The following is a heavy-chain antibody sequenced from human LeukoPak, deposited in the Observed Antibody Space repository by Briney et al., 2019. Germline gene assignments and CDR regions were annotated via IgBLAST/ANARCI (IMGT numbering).Heavy chain of an antibody. CDR1: GFTFSSYA. CDR2: ISYDGSNK. J-gene: IGHJ4*02. Sequence: GGSLRLSCAASGFTFSSYAMHWVRQAPGKGLEWVAVISYDGSNKYYADSVKGRFTISRDNSKNTLYLQMNSLRAEDTAVYYCARWSFIVATAYFDYWGQGTLVTVSS. D-gene: IGHD5-12*01. CDR3: ARWSFIVATAYFDY. V-gene: IGHV3-30-3*01.